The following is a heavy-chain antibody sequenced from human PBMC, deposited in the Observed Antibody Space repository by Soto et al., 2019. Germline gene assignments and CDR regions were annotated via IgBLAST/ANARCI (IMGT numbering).Heavy chain of an antibody. D-gene: IGHD6-19*01. Sequence: EVQLLESGGGLVQPGGSLRLSCAASGFTFSSYAMSWVRQAPGKGLEWVSAISGSGGSTYYADSVKGRFTISRDNSKNTLYLQMNSLRAEDTAAYYCAKDGGFSSGWSPAFDYWGQGTLVTVSS. V-gene: IGHV3-23*01. J-gene: IGHJ4*02. CDR2: ISGSGGST. CDR1: GFTFSSYA. CDR3: AKDGGFSSGWSPAFDY.